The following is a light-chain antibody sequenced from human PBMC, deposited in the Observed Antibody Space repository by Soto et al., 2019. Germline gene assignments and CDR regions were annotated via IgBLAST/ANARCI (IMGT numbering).Light chain of an antibody. Sequence: QAVVTQPPSASGTPGQRVTISCSGSSSNIGSNYVYWYRQLPGTAPKLLSYRNDQRPSGVPVRFSGSKSGTSASLAISGPRSADEADYYCATWDDSLSGPVFGGGTKLTVL. V-gene: IGLV1-47*01. J-gene: IGLJ2*01. CDR3: ATWDDSLSGPV. CDR2: RND. CDR1: SSNIGSNY.